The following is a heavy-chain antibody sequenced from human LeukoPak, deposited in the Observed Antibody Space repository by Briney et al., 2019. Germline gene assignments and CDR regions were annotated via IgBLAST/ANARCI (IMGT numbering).Heavy chain of an antibody. Sequence: GGSLRLSCAASGFSFTNYRMTCVRQAPGKGLEWVANIRQDGAEKKYADSVKGRFTISRDNAKSSVYLQMNSLRAEDTAVYYCASGCDWVTHYFDYWGQGTLVTVSS. CDR1: GFSFTNYR. CDR3: ASGCDWVTHYFDY. J-gene: IGHJ4*02. V-gene: IGHV3-7*01. D-gene: IGHD2-15*01. CDR2: IRQDGAEK.